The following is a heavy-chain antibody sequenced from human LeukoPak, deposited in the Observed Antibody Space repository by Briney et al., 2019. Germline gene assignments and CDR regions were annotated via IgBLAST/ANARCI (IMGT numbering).Heavy chain of an antibody. J-gene: IGHJ4*02. D-gene: IGHD1-26*01. CDR2: IIPIFGTA. Sequence: ASVKVSCKASGGTFSSYAISWVRQAPGQGLEWMGGIIPIFGTANYAQKFQGRVTITADESTSTAYMELSSLRSEDTAVYYCARQVGATTRPFDYWGQGTLVTVSS. CDR1: GGTFSSYA. CDR3: ARQVGATTRPFDY. V-gene: IGHV1-69*13.